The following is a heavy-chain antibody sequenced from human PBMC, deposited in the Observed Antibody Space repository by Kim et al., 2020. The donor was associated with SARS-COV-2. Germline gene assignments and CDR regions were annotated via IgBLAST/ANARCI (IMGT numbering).Heavy chain of an antibody. V-gene: IGHV3-21*01. CDR3: ARGDSGYDYLFDY. D-gene: IGHD5-12*01. J-gene: IGHJ4*02. Sequence: YADSVKGRFTHSRDNAKNSLYLQMNSLRAEDTAVYYCARGDSGYDYLFDYWGQGTLVTVSS.